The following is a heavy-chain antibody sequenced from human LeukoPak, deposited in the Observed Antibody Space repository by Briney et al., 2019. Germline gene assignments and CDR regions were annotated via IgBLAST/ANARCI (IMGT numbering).Heavy chain of an antibody. D-gene: IGHD3-22*01. Sequence: ASVKVSCKASGYTFATYVISWVRQAPGQGLEWMGWINPNSGGTNYAQKFQGRVTMTRDTSISTAYMELSRLRSDDTAVYYCARAITMIVSITGFDYWGQGTLVTVSS. CDR2: INPNSGGT. CDR1: GYTFATYV. V-gene: IGHV1-2*02. CDR3: ARAITMIVSITGFDY. J-gene: IGHJ4*02.